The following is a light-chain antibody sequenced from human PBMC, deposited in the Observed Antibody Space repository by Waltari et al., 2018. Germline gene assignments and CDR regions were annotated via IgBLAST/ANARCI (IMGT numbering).Light chain of an antibody. V-gene: IGLV3-21*04. CDR1: YIDSKP. Sequence: SYVLTQPPSVSVAPGKTARITCGGDYIDSKPVHWYQQRPGQAPVLVIYNDKNRPSGIPERFSGDNSGNTATLTITRVEAGDEADYFCQVWHSSTEQFGGGTKLTVL. J-gene: IGLJ2*01. CDR3: QVWHSSTEQ. CDR2: NDK.